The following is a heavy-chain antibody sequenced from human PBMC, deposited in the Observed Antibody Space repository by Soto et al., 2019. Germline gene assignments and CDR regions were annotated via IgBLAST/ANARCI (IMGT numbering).Heavy chain of an antibody. V-gene: IGHV1-69*13. CDR3: ARDYYDSSGYYYAYYGMDV. J-gene: IGHJ6*02. D-gene: IGHD3-22*01. Sequence: SVKVSCKASGGTFSSYAISWVRQAPGQGLEWMGGIIPIFGTANYAQKFQGRVTITVDESTSTAYMELSSLRSEDTAVYYCARDYYDSSGYYYAYYGMDVWGQGTTVTVSS. CDR1: GGTFSSYA. CDR2: IIPIFGTA.